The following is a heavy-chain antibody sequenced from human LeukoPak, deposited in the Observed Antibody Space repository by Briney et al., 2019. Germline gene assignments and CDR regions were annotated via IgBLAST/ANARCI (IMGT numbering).Heavy chain of an antibody. D-gene: IGHD2-21*02. CDR2: ISGSSSTI. V-gene: IGHV3-48*04. Sequence: PGGSLRLSCAASGFTFSSYSMNWVRQAPGKGLEWVSYISGSSSTIYYADSVKGRFTISRDNAKNSLYLQMNSLRAEDTAVYYCARGLTPYYYYYMDVWGKGTTVTVSS. CDR3: ARGLTPYYYYYMDV. CDR1: GFTFSSYS. J-gene: IGHJ6*03.